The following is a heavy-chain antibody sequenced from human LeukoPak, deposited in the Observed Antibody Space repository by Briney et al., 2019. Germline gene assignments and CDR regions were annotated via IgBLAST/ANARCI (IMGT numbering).Heavy chain of an antibody. V-gene: IGHV3-21*01. J-gene: IGHJ4*02. CDR2: ISNSATFI. CDR1: GFTFSTYT. CDR3: ARDVVPAAIGYYFDY. Sequence: GGSLRLSCAASGFTFSTYTMNWVRQAPGKGLEWVSSISNSATFIDYADSVKGRFTISRDNAKNSVYLQMSSLRAEDTAVYYCARDVVPAAIGYYFDYWGQGTLVTVSS. D-gene: IGHD2-2*02.